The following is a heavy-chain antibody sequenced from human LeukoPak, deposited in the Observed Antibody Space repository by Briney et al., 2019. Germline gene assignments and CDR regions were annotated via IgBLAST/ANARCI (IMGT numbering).Heavy chain of an antibody. CDR2: IYPGDSDT. CDR1: GYSSTSYW. D-gene: IGHD3-22*01. J-gene: IGHJ3*02. V-gene: IGHV5-51*01. Sequence: RAESLKISCKGSGYSSTSYWIGWVRQMPRKGLEWMGVIYPGDSDTRYSASFQGQVTISADRSISTAYLQWSSLKASDTAMYYCARLYNYYDSSGSKNDAFGIWGQGKMVTVSS. CDR3: ARLYNYYDSSGSKNDAFGI.